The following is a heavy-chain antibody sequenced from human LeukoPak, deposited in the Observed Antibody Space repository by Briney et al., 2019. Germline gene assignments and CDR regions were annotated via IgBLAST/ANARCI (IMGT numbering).Heavy chain of an antibody. V-gene: IGHV3-20*04. CDR3: AREPPMDV. Sequence: GVTLRLSCAASGFTFDDYGMIWVRDAPGKGLEWVYGINWNGGSTGYADSVKGRFTISRDNAKNSLYLQINSLRAEDTALYYCAREPPMDVWGKGTTVTVSS. J-gene: IGHJ6*04. CDR1: GFTFDDYG. CDR2: INWNGGST.